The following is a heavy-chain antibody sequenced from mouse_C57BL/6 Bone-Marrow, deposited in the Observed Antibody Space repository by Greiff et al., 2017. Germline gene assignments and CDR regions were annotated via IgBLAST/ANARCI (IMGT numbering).Heavy chain of an antibody. Sequence: DVHLVESGEGLVKPGGSLKLSCAASGFTFSSYAMSWVRQTPEKRLEWVAYISSGGDYIYYADPVKGRFTISRDNARNTLYLQMISLKSEDTAMYYFTKIYGSSYDYALDYWGQGTSVTVSS. CDR1: GFTFSSYA. J-gene: IGHJ4*01. CDR2: ISSGGDYI. D-gene: IGHD1-1*01. V-gene: IGHV5-9-1*02. CDR3: TKIYGSSYDYALDY.